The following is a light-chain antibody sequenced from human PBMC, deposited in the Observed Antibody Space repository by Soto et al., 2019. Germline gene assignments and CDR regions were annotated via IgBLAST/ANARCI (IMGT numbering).Light chain of an antibody. J-gene: IGKJ5*01. CDR3: QQSYSTPVT. Sequence: DIQMTQSPSSLSASVGDRVTITCRASQSISSYLNWYQQKPGKAPKLLIYAAFSLQSGVQSRFSGSGSGTDFTLTISSLQPEDFATYYCQQSYSTPVTVGQGTRLEIK. CDR1: QSISSY. CDR2: AAF. V-gene: IGKV1-39*01.